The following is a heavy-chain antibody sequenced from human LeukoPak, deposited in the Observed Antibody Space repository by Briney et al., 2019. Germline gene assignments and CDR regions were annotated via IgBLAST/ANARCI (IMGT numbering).Heavy chain of an antibody. Sequence: SETLSLTCAVYGGSFSGYYWSWIRQPPGKGLEWIGEINHSGSTDYNPSLKSRVTISVDSSKNQFSLKLSSVTAADTAVYYCARNLDYWGQGTLVTVSS. J-gene: IGHJ4*02. CDR3: ARNLDY. CDR1: GGSFSGYY. V-gene: IGHV4-34*01. CDR2: INHSGST.